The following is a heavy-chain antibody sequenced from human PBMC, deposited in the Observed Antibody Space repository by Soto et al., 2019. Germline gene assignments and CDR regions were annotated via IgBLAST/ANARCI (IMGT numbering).Heavy chain of an antibody. CDR1: GFTFSSYA. CDR2: ISYDGSNK. J-gene: IGHJ4*02. V-gene: IGHV3-30-3*01. D-gene: IGHD3-22*01. Sequence: GGSLRLSCAASGFTFSSYAMHWVRQAPGKGLEWVAVISYDGSNKYYADSVKGRFTISRDNTKNTLYLQMNSLRAEDTAVYYCARGYYYDSSGPLDYWGQGTLVTVSS. CDR3: ARGYYYDSSGPLDY.